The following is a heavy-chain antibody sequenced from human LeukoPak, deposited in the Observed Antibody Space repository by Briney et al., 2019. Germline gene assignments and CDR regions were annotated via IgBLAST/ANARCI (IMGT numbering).Heavy chain of an antibody. J-gene: IGHJ3*02. V-gene: IGHV4-59*11. Sequence: SSETLSLTCTVSGGSISSHYWNWIRQPPAKGLEWIGYIYYSGSTNYNPSLKSRVTISVDTSKNQFSLKMSSVTAADTAVYYCARETTVVTPGRSDVFDIWGQGTMVTVSS. CDR3: ARETTVVTPGRSDVFDI. D-gene: IGHD4-23*01. CDR1: GGSISSHY. CDR2: IYYSGST.